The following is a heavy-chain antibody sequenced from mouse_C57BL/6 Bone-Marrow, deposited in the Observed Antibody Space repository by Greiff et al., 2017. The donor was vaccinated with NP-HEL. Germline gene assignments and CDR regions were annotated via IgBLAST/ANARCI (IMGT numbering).Heavy chain of an antibody. V-gene: IGHV14-3*01. Sequence: VQLPQSVAELVRPGASVTLSCTASGFNITNTYMHCVKQRPEQGLEWIGRIDPANGHTKYAPKFQGKAPITADTSSNTAYLQLSSLTSEDTDIYYYARPPRYDAMDYWGQGTSVTVSS. CDR1: GFNITNTY. J-gene: IGHJ4*01. CDR2: IDPANGHT. CDR3: ARPPRYDAMDY.